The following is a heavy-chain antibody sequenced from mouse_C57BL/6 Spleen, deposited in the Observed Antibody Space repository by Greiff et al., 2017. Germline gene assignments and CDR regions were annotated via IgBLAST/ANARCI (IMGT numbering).Heavy chain of an antibody. J-gene: IGHJ1*03. V-gene: IGHV5-17*01. Sequence: EVQRVESGGGLVKPGGSLKLSCAASGFTFSDYGMHWVRQAPEKGLEWVAYISSGSSTNYYADTVKGRFTISRDNAMNTLFLQRTSLRSEDTAMYYCARGYYGSSYDWYFDVWGTGTTVTVSS. CDR1: GFTFSDYG. CDR2: ISSGSSTN. CDR3: ARGYYGSSYDWYFDV. D-gene: IGHD1-1*01.